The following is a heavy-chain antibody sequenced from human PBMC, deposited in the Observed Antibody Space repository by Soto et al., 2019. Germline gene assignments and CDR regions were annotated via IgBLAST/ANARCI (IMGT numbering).Heavy chain of an antibody. D-gene: IGHD5-12*01. J-gene: IGHJ4*02. Sequence: GGSLRLSCADSGFTFSSNWMSWVRQAPGKGLEWVANIKEDGSEKYYVDSVKGRFTISRDNAKNSLYLQMNSLRAEDAAVYYCARGLDWGQGTLVTVSS. CDR3: ARGLD. CDR2: IKEDGSEK. CDR1: GFTFSSNW. V-gene: IGHV3-7*03.